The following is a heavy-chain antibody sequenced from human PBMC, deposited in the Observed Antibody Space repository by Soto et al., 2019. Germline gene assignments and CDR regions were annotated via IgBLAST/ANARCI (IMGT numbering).Heavy chain of an antibody. D-gene: IGHD6-19*01. V-gene: IGHV7-4-1*01. J-gene: IGHJ6*02. CDR2: INTNTGNP. CDR1: GYTFTSYA. CDR3: ARTRAVAGDRYGMDV. Sequence: QVQLVQSGSELKKPGASVKVSCKASGYTFTSYAMNWVRQAPGQGLEWMGWINTNTGNPTYAQGFTGRFVFSLDTSVSTADRRIGRLKAEDTAVYYCARTRAVAGDRYGMDVWGQGSTVTVFS.